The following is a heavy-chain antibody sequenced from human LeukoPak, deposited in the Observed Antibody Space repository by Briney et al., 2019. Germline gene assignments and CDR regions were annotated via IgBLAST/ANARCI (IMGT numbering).Heavy chain of an antibody. CDR1: GYSFTSYW. V-gene: IGHV5-51*01. CDR2: IYPGDSDT. J-gene: IGHJ4*02. D-gene: IGHD3-9*01. Sequence: HGESLKISCKGSGYSFTSYWIGWVRQMPGKGLEWMGIIYPGDSDTRYSPSFQGQVTISADKSISTAYLQWSSLKASDTAMYYCARLPRYDILTGYYLSPPDYWGQGTLVTVSS. CDR3: ARLPRYDILTGYYLSPPDY.